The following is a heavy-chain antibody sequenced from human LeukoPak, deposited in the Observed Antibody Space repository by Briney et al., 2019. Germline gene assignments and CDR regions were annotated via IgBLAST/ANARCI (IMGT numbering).Heavy chain of an antibody. CDR2: INPSGGST. Sequence: ASVKVSCKASGYTFTNYYMHWVRQAPGQGLEWMGIINPSGGSTSYAQKFQGRVTMTRDTSTSTVYMELSSLRSEDTAVYYCARTGGFGELSRYWGQGTLVTVSS. CDR1: GYTFTNYY. CDR3: ARTGGFGELSRY. J-gene: IGHJ4*02. V-gene: IGHV1-46*01. D-gene: IGHD3-10*01.